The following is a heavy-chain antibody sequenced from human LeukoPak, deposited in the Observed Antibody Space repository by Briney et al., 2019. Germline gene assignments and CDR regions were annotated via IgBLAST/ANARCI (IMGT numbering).Heavy chain of an antibody. CDR1: GGSISSYY. CDR2: IYHSGST. V-gene: IGHV4-39*07. Sequence: PSETLSLTCTVSGGSISSYYWGWIRQPPGKGLEWIGSIYHSGSTYYNPSLKSRVTISVDTSKNQFSLKLSSVTAADTAVYYCARVGYSSSWGYYYYMDVWGKGTTVTVSS. CDR3: ARVGYSSSWGYYYYMDV. J-gene: IGHJ6*03. D-gene: IGHD6-13*01.